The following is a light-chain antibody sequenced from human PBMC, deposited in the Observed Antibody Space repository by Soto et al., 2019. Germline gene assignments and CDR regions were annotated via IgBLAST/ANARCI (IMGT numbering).Light chain of an antibody. V-gene: IGKV3-20*01. J-gene: IGKJ5*01. CDR2: GAS. CDR1: QSVSSSY. Sequence: EIVLTQSPGTLSLSPGERATLSCRASQSVSSSYLAWYQQKPGQAPRLLIYGASSRATGIPDRFSGSGSGTDFTLTNSRLEPEDFAVYYCQQYGSSPLVNFGQGTRLEIK. CDR3: QQYGSSPLVN.